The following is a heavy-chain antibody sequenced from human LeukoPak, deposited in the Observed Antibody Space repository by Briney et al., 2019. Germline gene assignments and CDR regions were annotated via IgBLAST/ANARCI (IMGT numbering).Heavy chain of an antibody. D-gene: IGHD3-10*01. CDR1: GFTFSSYA. CDR2: ISYDGSNK. J-gene: IGHJ4*02. Sequence: GGSLRLSCAASGFTFSSYAMHWVRQAPGKGLEWVAVISYDGSNKYYADSVKGRFTISRDNSKNTLYLQMNSLRAEDTAVYYCARVSSPLWFGELYYFDYWGQGTLVTVSS. CDR3: ARVSSPLWFGELYYFDY. V-gene: IGHV3-30-3*01.